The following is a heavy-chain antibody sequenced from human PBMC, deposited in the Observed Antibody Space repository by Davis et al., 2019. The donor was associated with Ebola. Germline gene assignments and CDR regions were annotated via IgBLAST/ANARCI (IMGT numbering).Heavy chain of an antibody. CDR1: GGSIRSSSYY. V-gene: IGHV4-39*01. D-gene: IGHD3-22*01. J-gene: IGHJ4*02. Sequence: SETLSLTCTVSGGSIRSSSYYWGWFRQPPGKGLEWIGSIFHSGSPYSHPSLKSRVAISVDSPKHQFSLKMSPVTAADTAVYYCARLEGYYFDSSAYGYFDLWGQGTLVTVS. CDR2: IFHSGSP. CDR3: ARLEGYYFDSSAYGYFDL.